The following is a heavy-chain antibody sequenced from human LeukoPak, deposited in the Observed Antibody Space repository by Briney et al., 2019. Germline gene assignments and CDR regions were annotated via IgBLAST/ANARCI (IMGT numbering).Heavy chain of an antibody. CDR1: GFTFSSYW. Sequence: TGGSLRLSCAASGFTFSSYWMSWVRRAPWKGLEWVANIKQDGSEKYYVDSVKGRFTISRDNAKNSVYLQMNSLRPEDTAVYYCARDGQWFGELFTPNFDYWGQGTLVTVSS. CDR2: IKQDGSEK. D-gene: IGHD3-10*01. V-gene: IGHV3-7*01. J-gene: IGHJ4*02. CDR3: ARDGQWFGELFTPNFDY.